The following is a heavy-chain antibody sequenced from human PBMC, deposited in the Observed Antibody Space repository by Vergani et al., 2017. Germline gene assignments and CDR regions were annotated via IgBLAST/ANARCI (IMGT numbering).Heavy chain of an antibody. J-gene: IGHJ6*02. D-gene: IGHD6-19*01. CDR1: GFTFSSDA. CDR2: SSGSGGST. Sequence: EVQLLESGGGLVQPGGSLRLSCAASGFTFSSDAMSWVRQAPGKGMEWVSASSGSGGSTSYADAVKGRFTSSKDNSKNTLYLQMNSMRAEDTAVYYCAKRMAAGAGNPMGYYYYGMDVWGQGTTVTVSS. CDR3: AKRMAAGAGNPMGYYYYGMDV. V-gene: IGHV3-23*01.